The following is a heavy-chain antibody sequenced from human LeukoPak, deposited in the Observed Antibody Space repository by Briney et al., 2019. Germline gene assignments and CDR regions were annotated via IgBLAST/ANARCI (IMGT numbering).Heavy chain of an antibody. CDR1: GGSISSSSYY. CDR3: ARVNRGCSSTSCYAGYYYYYYMDV. V-gene: IGHV4-39*07. Sequence: SETLSLTCTVSGGSISSSSYYWGWIRQPPGKGLEWIGSIYYSGSTYYNPSLKSRVTISVDTSKNQFSLKLSSVTAADTAVYYCARVNRGCSSTSCYAGYYYYYYMDVWGKGTTVTVSS. D-gene: IGHD2-2*01. CDR2: IYYSGST. J-gene: IGHJ6*03.